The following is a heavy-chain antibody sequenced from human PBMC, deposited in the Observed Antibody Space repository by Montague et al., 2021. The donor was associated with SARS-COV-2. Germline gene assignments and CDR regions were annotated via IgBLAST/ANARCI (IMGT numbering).Heavy chain of an antibody. V-gene: IGHV4-34*01. CDR3: ARGQVTVFGVLIMLPAAGAIDV. CDR2: ITHNTGA. J-gene: IGHJ3*01. Sequence: SETLSLTCSVYGGSFSDYYWSWVRQPPGKGLEWIGEITHNTGASYNSSLKSRVSISVDTSKSQFSLRLTSVTVADTGVYYCARGQVTVFGVLIMLPAAGAIDVWGQGTTVTVSS. CDR1: GGSFSDYY. D-gene: IGHD3-3*01.